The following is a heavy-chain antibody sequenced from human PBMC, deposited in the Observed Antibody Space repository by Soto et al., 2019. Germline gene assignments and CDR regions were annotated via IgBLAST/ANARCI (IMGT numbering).Heavy chain of an antibody. V-gene: IGHV3-48*02. CDR2: ISASGFTI. J-gene: IGHJ4*02. CDR3: ARDFSRVASADFAY. D-gene: IGHD3-3*02. Sequence: GSLRLSCAASGFSFNIYSMNWVRQAPGKGLEWISYISASGFTIYYADSVKGRFAISKDSASSSLFLQMESLRDDDTAVYYCARDFSRVASADFAYWGQGTLVTVSS. CDR1: GFSFNIYS.